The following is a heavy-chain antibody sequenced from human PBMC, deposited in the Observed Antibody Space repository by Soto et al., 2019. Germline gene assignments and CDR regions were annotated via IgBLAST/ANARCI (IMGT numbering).Heavy chain of an antibody. D-gene: IGHD2-2*02. CDR3: ARVVVPAAIRIAAAGYYYYGMDV. CDR1: GGTFSSYS. CDR2: IIPIFGTA. Sequence: ASVEVSCKASGGTFSSYSISWVLQAPGQGLEWMGGIIPIFGTANYAQKFQGRVTITADESTSTAYMELSSLRSEDTAVYYCARVVVPAAIRIAAAGYYYYGMDVWGQGTTVTVSS. J-gene: IGHJ6*02. V-gene: IGHV1-69*13.